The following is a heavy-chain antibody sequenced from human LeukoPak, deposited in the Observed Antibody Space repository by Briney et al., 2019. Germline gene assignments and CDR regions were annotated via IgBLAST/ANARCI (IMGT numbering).Heavy chain of an antibody. D-gene: IGHD3-22*01. J-gene: IGHJ2*01. CDR3: TKDITTRIVQGWYFDL. Sequence: TGGSLRLSCAASGFTFDDYAMHWVRQAPGKGLEWVSLISGDGGHTYYADSAKGRFTISRDNNKNFLYLQMNSLTSEDTAFYYCTKDITTRIVQGWYFDLWGRGTLVAVSS. CDR1: GFTFDDYA. V-gene: IGHV3-43*02. CDR2: ISGDGGHT.